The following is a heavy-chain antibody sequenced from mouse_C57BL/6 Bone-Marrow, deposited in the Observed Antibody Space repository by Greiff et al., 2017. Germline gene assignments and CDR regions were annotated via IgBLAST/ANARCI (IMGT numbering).Heavy chain of an antibody. J-gene: IGHJ3*01. CDR1: GFTFSSYA. Sequence: EVKLVESGGGLVKPGGSLKLSCAASGFTFSSYAMSWVRQTPEKRLEWVATISDGGSYTYYPDNVKGRFTISRDNAKNNLYLQMSHLKSEDTAMYYCARRGITPAWFAYWGQETLVTVSA. V-gene: IGHV5-4*03. CDR3: ARRGITPAWFAY. CDR2: ISDGGSYT. D-gene: IGHD2-4*01.